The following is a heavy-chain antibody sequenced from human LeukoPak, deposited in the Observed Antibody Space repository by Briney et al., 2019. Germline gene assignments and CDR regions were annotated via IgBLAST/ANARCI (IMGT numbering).Heavy chain of an antibody. Sequence: GESLKISCKGSGYSFTSYWIGWVRQMPGKGLEWMGITYPGDSDTRYSPSFQGQVTISADKSISTAYLQWSSLKASDTAMYYCARQDGSGEETSTSFDYWGQGTLVTVSS. V-gene: IGHV5-51*01. J-gene: IGHJ4*02. D-gene: IGHD3-10*01. CDR1: GYSFTSYW. CDR2: TYPGDSDT. CDR3: ARQDGSGEETSTSFDY.